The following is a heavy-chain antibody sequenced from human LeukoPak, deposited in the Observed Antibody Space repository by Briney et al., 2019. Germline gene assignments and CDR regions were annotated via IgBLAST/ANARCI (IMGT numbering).Heavy chain of an antibody. V-gene: IGHV3-9*01. Sequence: GRSLRLSCVASGFTLDDYAMRSVRPAPGRGVWWVSGVCWERGSMGYADSVKGRFTISRDNAKNSLYLQMNSLRAEDTALYYCAKDKGCSSTSCTVYYYGMDVWGQGTTVTVSS. CDR3: AKDKGCSSTSCTVYYYGMDV. CDR2: VCWERGSM. CDR1: GFTLDDYA. J-gene: IGHJ6*02. D-gene: IGHD2-2*01.